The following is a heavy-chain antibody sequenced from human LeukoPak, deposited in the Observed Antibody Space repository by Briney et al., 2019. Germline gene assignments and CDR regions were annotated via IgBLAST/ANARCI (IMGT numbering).Heavy chain of an antibody. V-gene: IGHV1-2*02. J-gene: IGHJ4*02. D-gene: IGHD3-3*01. CDR2: INPNSGGT. CDR1: GYTFTGYY. Sequence: ASVKVSCKASGYTFTGYYMHWVRQAPGQGLEWMGWINPNSGGTNYAQKFQGRVTMTRDTSISTAYMELSRLRSDDTAVYYCAATLTNDFWIPYFDYWGQGTLVTVSS. CDR3: AATLTNDFWIPYFDY.